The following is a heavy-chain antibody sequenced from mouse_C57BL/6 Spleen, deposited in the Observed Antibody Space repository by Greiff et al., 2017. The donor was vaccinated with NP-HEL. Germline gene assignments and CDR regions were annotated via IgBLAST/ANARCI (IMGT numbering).Heavy chain of an antibody. J-gene: IGHJ4*01. CDR1: GFTFSDYY. D-gene: IGHD2-3*01. CDR3: ARRWLPYYAMDY. Sequence: EVQLVESGGGLVQPGGSLKLSCAASGFTFSDYYMYWVRQTPEKRLEWVAYISNGGGSTYYPDTVKGRFTISRDNAKNTLYLQMSRLKSEDTAMYYCARRWLPYYAMDYWGQGTSVTVSS. CDR2: ISNGGGST. V-gene: IGHV5-12*01.